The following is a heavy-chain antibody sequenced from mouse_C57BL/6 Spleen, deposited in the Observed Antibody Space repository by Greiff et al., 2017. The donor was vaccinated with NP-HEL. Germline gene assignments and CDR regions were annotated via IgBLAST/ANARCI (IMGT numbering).Heavy chain of an antibody. D-gene: IGHD2-3*01. Sequence: DVMLVESGGGLVKPGGSLKLSCAASGFTFSSYAMSWVRQTPEKRLEWVATISDGGSYTYYPDNVKGRFTISRDNAKNNLYLQMSHLKSEDTAMYYCAREDDGYYWYFDVWGTGTTVTVSS. V-gene: IGHV5-4*01. CDR2: ISDGGSYT. CDR1: GFTFSSYA. J-gene: IGHJ1*03. CDR3: AREDDGYYWYFDV.